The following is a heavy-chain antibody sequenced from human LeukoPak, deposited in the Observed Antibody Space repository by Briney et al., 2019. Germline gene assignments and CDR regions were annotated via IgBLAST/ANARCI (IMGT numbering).Heavy chain of an antibody. Sequence: PSETLSLTCTVSGGSISSYYWSWIRQPPGKGLEWIGYIYYSGSTNYNPSLKSRVTISVDSSKNQFSLKLSSVTAADTAVYHRARGLIVAGGYYFDYWGQGTLVTVSS. J-gene: IGHJ4*02. V-gene: IGHV4-59*01. CDR1: GGSISSYY. CDR2: IYYSGST. CDR3: ARGLIVAGGYYFDY. D-gene: IGHD2-15*01.